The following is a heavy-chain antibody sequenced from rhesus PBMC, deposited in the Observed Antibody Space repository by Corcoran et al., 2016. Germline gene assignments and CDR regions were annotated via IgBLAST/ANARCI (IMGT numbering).Heavy chain of an antibody. V-gene: IGHV4-122*02. CDR2: ITYSGST. Sequence: QVQLQESGPGLVKPSETLSLTCAVSGGSISSGYYYWSWIRQPPGKGLEWLGYITYSGSTSYNPSLKSLVTISRDTSKNQFSLKLGSVTAADTAVYYCARDQRGAPFDYWGQGVLVTVSS. D-gene: IGHD3-34*01. J-gene: IGHJ4*01. CDR1: GGSISSGYYY. CDR3: ARDQRGAPFDY.